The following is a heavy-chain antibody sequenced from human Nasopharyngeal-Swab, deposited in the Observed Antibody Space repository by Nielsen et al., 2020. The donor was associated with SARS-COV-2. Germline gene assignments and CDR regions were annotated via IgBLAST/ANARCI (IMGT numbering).Heavy chain of an antibody. Sequence: ASVKVSCKASGYTFTSYGISWVRQAPGQGLEWMGWSSAYNGNTNYAQKFQGRVTMTTDTSTSTAYMELRSLRSDDTAVYYCARDLPRITIFGVVDYWGQGTLVTVSS. CDR1: GYTFTSYG. CDR2: SSAYNGNT. V-gene: IGHV1-18*01. J-gene: IGHJ4*02. CDR3: ARDLPRITIFGVVDY. D-gene: IGHD3-3*01.